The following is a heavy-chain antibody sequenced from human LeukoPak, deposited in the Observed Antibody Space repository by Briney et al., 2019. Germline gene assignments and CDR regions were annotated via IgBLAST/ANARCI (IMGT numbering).Heavy chain of an antibody. Sequence: EASVKVSCKASGYTFTGYYMHWVRQAPGQGLEWMGWISAYNGNTNYAQKLQGRVTMTTDTSTSTAYMELRSLRSDDTAVYYCARTTSNDSPSDYWGQGTLVTVSS. CDR1: GYTFTGYY. CDR2: ISAYNGNT. D-gene: IGHD4-11*01. CDR3: ARTTSNDSPSDY. V-gene: IGHV1-18*04. J-gene: IGHJ4*02.